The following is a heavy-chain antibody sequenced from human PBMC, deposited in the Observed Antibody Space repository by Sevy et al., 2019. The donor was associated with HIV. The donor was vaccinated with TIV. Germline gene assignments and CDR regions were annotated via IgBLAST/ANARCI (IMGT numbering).Heavy chain of an antibody. CDR3: ATSGGET. V-gene: IGHV3-7*01. D-gene: IGHD3-16*01. CDR1: GFTFSSYW. J-gene: IGHJ5*02. CDR2: IKQDGSEK. Sequence: GGSLRLSCAASGFTFSSYWMNWIRQAPGKGLEWVANIKQDGSEKYYVDSVRGRFTISRDNAKNSWYLEMNTLRAEDTAVYYCATSGGETWGQGTLVTVSS.